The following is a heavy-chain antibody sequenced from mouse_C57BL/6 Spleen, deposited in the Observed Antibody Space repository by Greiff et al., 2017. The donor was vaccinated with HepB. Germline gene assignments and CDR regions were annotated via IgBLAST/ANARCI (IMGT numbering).Heavy chain of an antibody. V-gene: IGHV2-9-1*01. J-gene: IGHJ1*03. Sequence: QVQLKESGPGLVAPSQSLSITCTVSGFSLTSYAISWVRQPPGKGLEWLGVIWTGGGTNYNSALKSRLSISKDNSKSQVFLKMNSLQTDDTARYYCARNSLTTVVATYWYFDVWGTGTTVTVSS. CDR3: ARNSLTTVVATYWYFDV. CDR1: GFSLTSYA. CDR2: IWTGGGT. D-gene: IGHD1-1*01.